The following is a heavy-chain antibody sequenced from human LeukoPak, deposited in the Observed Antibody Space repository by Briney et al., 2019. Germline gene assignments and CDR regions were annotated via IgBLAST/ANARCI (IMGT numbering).Heavy chain of an antibody. V-gene: IGHV4-61*02. CDR2: IYSGST. D-gene: IGHD1-1*01. CDR3: ARGRVSGTTLYFDY. J-gene: IGHJ4*02. CDR1: GGSISSDSDY. Sequence: SETLSLTCTVSGGSISSDSDYWSWIRQPAGKGLEWIGRIYSGSTDCNPSLRSRLTISVDTSKNQFSLKLSSVTAADTAVYYCARGRVSGTTLYFDYWGQGTLFTVSS.